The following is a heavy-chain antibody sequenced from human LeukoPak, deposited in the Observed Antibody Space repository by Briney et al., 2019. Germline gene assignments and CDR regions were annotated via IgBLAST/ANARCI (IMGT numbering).Heavy chain of an antibody. J-gene: IGHJ5*01. Sequence: SETLSLTCTVSGGSITGYYWSWVRQPPGKGLEWIAYISYTGYINYSPSLNSRVTISLDTSKTQFSLKLNSVTAADTAVYFCARAGSSSWNTLAADSWGQGTLVTVSS. CDR3: ARAGSSSWNTLAADS. D-gene: IGHD2-15*01. V-gene: IGHV4-59*01. CDR1: GGSITGYY. CDR2: ISYTGYI.